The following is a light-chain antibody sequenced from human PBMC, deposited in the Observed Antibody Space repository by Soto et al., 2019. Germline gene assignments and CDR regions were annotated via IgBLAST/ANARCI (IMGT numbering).Light chain of an antibody. J-gene: IGKJ1*01. CDR2: AAS. CDR3: EQYGSSPRT. Sequence: DIQMTQSPSSLSAAGGDRVRMSCRTSQTVDNYLNWYQQKPGKAPQLLISAASTLQSGVPSRFSGSGSGTDFTLTTSRLEPEDFAVYYCEQYGSSPRTFGQGTKVDIK. V-gene: IGKV1-39*01. CDR1: QTVDNY.